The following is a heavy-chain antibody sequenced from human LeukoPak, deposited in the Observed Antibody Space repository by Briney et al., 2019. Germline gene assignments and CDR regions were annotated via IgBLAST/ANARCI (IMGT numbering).Heavy chain of an antibody. CDR3: ARISPSSGTYWGTLYYYMDV. D-gene: IGHD1-26*01. Sequence: SETLSLTCTVSGGSITNYHWTWIRQPPGKGLEWIGYISFSGTTNYNPSLKSRVTISLDTSNSQFSLRLTSVAAADTAVYYCARISPSSGTYWGTLYYYMDVWGKGTTVTVSS. J-gene: IGHJ6*03. CDR1: GGSITNYH. V-gene: IGHV4-59*01. CDR2: ISFSGTT.